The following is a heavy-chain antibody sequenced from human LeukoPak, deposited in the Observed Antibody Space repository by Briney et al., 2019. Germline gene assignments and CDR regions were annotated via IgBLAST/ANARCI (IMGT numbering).Heavy chain of an antibody. CDR2: IKQDGSEK. Sequence: GGSLRLSCAASGFTFSSYWVSWVRQAPGKGLEWVANIKQDGSEKYYVDSVKGRFTISRDNAKNSLYLQMNSLRAEDTAVYYCARDLTYSYGGRWFDPWGQGTLVTVSS. CDR1: GFTFSSYW. D-gene: IGHD5-18*01. V-gene: IGHV3-7*01. CDR3: ARDLTYSYGGRWFDP. J-gene: IGHJ5*02.